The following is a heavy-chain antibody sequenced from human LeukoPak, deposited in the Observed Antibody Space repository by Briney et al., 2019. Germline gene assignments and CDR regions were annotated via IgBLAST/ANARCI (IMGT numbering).Heavy chain of an antibody. V-gene: IGHV4-34*01. J-gene: IGHJ4*02. D-gene: IGHD5-18*01. Sequence: SETLSLTCAVYGGSFSGYYWSWIRQPPGKGLEWIGEINHSGSTDYNPSLKSRVTISVDTSKNQFSLKLSSVTAADTAVYYCARGSAGIQLRPFDYWGQGTLVTVSS. CDR2: INHSGST. CDR1: GGSFSGYY. CDR3: ARGSAGIQLRPFDY.